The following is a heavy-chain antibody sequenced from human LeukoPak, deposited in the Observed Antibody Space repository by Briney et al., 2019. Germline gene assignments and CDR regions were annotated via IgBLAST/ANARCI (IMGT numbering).Heavy chain of an antibody. CDR2: ISAYNGNT. J-gene: IGHJ6*02. D-gene: IGHD2-2*01. CDR3: ARRGYCSSTSCYDMRAYAMDV. Sequence: ASVKVSCKASGYTFTSYGVSWVRQAPGQGLEWMGWISAYNGNTNYAQKLQGRVTMTIDTSTSTAYMDLRSLRSDDTAVYYCARRGYCSSTSCYDMRAYAMDVWGQGTTVTVSS. V-gene: IGHV1-18*01. CDR1: GYTFTSYG.